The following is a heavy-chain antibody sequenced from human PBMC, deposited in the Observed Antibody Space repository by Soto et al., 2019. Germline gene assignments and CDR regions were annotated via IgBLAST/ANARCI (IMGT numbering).Heavy chain of an antibody. Sequence: EVLLVESGGGLVKPGESLRLSCEASGFTFSRVSMHWVRQVPGKGLEWVASISSGSSDTWYADSVKGRFIISRDNAQNSLFLQMNTLRPEDTAMYYCARVAYWGPGTQVTVSS. J-gene: IGHJ4*02. CDR1: GFTFSRVS. CDR3: ARVAY. V-gene: IGHV3-21*02. CDR2: ISSGSSDT.